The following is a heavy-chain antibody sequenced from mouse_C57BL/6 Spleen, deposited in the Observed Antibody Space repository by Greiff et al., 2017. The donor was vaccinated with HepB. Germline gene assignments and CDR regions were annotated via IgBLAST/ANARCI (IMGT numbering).Heavy chain of an antibody. CDR2: SLPGSGST. Sequence: VKLQESGAELMKPGASVKLSCNATGYTFTGYWIEWVKQSPGQGLEWIGESLPGSGSTNYNEKFKGKATFTADTSSNTAYMQLSSLTSEDSASYYCARRNPNPYYFDYWGQGTTLTVSS. CDR1: GYTFTGYW. V-gene: IGHV1-9*01. CDR3: ARRNPNPYYFDY. J-gene: IGHJ2*01.